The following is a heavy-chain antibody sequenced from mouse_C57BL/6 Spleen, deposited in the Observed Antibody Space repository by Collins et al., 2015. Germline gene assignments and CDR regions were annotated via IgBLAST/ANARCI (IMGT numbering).Heavy chain of an antibody. CDR1: GYTFTSYW. Sequence: LQQPGSELVRPGASVKLSCKASGYTFTSYWMHWVKQRPGQGLEWIGNIYPGSGSTNYDEKFKSKATLTVDTSSSTAYMQLSSLTSEDSAVYYCTRDGNFLAYWGQGALVTVSA. CDR2: IYPGSGST. CDR3: TRDGNFLAY. J-gene: IGHJ3*01. V-gene: IGHV1S22*01. D-gene: IGHD2-1*01.